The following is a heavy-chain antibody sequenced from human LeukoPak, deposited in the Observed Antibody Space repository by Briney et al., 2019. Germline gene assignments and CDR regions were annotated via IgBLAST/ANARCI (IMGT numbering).Heavy chain of an antibody. J-gene: IGHJ6*04. CDR3: ARCQAYVLGGMDV. Sequence: SETLSLTCAVSGYSISSDYYWNWIRQVPGKGLEWIGSVYHSGYTYYNPSLKSRVTISGDTSKNHFSLKLSSVTAADTAVYYCARCQAYVLGGMDVWGKGTTVTVSS. D-gene: IGHD3-16*01. CDR1: GYSISSDYY. V-gene: IGHV4-38-2*01. CDR2: VYHSGYT.